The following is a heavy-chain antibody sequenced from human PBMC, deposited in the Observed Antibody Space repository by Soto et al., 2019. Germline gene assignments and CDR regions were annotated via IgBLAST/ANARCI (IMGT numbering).Heavy chain of an antibody. CDR2: ISWNSGSI. CDR3: AKVGDGYEGAGYYFDY. D-gene: IGHD5-12*01. V-gene: IGHV3-9*01. J-gene: IGHJ4*02. Sequence: EVQLVESGGGLVQPGRSLRLSCAASGFTFDDYAMHWVRQAPGKGLEWVSGISWNSGSIGYADSVKGRFTISRDNAKNSLYLQMNSLRAEDTALYYCAKVGDGYEGAGYYFDYWGQGTLVTVSS. CDR1: GFTFDDYA.